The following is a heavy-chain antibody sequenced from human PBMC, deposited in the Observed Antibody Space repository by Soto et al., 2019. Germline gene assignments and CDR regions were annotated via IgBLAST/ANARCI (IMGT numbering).Heavy chain of an antibody. CDR1: GYTLTGYA. CDR2: INAGNGNT. V-gene: IGHV1-3*01. CDR3: ARGPLHLRELSQ. J-gene: IGHJ4*02. Sequence: ASVKVSCKTFGYTLTGYAMHCVRLAPGQRLEWMGWINAGNGNTKYSQKFQGRVTITRDTSASTAYMELSSLRSEDTAVYYCARGPLHLRELSQWGQGTLVTVSS. D-gene: IGHD3-16*02.